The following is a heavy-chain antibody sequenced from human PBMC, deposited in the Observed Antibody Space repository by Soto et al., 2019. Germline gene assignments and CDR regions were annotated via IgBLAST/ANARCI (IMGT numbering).Heavy chain of an antibody. D-gene: IGHD1-1*01. J-gene: IGHJ4*02. CDR2: LSASGGST. CDR3: AKAGTHSYFDY. CDR1: GFTFSIYA. V-gene: IGHV3-23*01. Sequence: EVQLLESGGGLVQPGGSLRLSCAASGFTFSIYAMNWVRQAPGKGLEWVSALSASGGSTYYADSVKGRFTISRDNPKNTLYLQMNSLRAEDTAVYYCAKAGTHSYFDYWGQGTLVTVSS.